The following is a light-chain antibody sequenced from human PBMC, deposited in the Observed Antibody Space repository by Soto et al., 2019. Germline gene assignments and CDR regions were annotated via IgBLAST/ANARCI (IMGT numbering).Light chain of an antibody. CDR2: EVS. CDR1: SSDVGSHNL. CDR3: CSYGGSRAV. V-gene: IGLV2-23*02. Sequence: QSVLTQPASVSGSPGQSITISCTGTSSDVGSHNLVSWYQQHPGQAPKLMIYEVSKRPLGVSARFSASKSGNTASLTISGRQAEDEDDYYCCSYGGSRAVFGGGTQLTVL. J-gene: IGLJ7*01.